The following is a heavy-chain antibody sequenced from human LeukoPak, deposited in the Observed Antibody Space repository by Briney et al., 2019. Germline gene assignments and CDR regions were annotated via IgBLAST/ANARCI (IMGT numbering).Heavy chain of an antibody. Sequence: SETLSLTCFVSGGSINITTYYWGWIRQTPGKGLEWIGSIYYSGSTYYNPSLKSRVTISVDTSKNQFSLKLSSVTAADTAVYYCATDSSGWYGYWGQGTLVTVSS. D-gene: IGHD6-19*01. V-gene: IGHV4-39*07. CDR2: IYYSGST. CDR3: ATDSSGWYGY. J-gene: IGHJ4*02. CDR1: GGSINITTYY.